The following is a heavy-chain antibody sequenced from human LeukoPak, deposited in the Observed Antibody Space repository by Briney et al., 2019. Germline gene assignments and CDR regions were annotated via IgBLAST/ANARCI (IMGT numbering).Heavy chain of an antibody. CDR2: INLNGGST. D-gene: IGHD7-27*01. Sequence: GGSLRLSCAASGFTFGDYTMHWVRQAPGQGLEWVCLINLNGGSTYYADSVKGRFTISRDNSKNSLYLQMSSLRSEDTALYFCVKDEDWGFSDWGQGTLVTVSS. CDR3: VKDEDWGFSD. J-gene: IGHJ4*02. V-gene: IGHV3-43*01. CDR1: GFTFGDYT.